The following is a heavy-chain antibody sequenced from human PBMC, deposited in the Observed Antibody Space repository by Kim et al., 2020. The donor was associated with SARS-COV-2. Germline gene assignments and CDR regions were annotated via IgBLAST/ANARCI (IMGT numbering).Heavy chain of an antibody. CDR3: ARDLVNSGYGFDP. CDR2: ISSSSSYT. CDR1: GFTFSDYY. D-gene: IGHD5-12*01. V-gene: IGHV3-11*06. J-gene: IGHJ5*02. Sequence: GGSLRLSCAASGFTFSDYYMSWIRQAPGKGLEWVSYISSSSSYTNYADSVKGQFTISRDNAKNSLYLQMNSLRAEDTAVYYCARDLVNSGYGFDPWGQGTLVTVSS.